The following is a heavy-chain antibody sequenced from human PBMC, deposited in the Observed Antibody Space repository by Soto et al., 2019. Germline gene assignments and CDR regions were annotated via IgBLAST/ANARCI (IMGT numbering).Heavy chain of an antibody. CDR1: GGSISSSSYY. V-gene: IGHV4-39*01. J-gene: IGHJ4*02. D-gene: IGHD2-2*02. CDR3: ARIPRVVLIPDD. CDR2: IYYSGST. Sequence: PSETLSLTCTVSGGSISSSSYYWGWIRQPPGKGLQWIGSIYYSGSTYHNPSLKSRVTISVDTPKNQFSLKLSSVTDADTAVYYCARIPRVVLIPDDWGQGTLVTVSS.